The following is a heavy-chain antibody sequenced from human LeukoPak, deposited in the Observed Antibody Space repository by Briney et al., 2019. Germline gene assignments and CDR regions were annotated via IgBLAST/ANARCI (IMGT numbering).Heavy chain of an antibody. CDR2: LFGGGDT. D-gene: IGHD4-17*01. CDR1: GFSVSDNY. V-gene: IGHV3-66*01. CDR3: ARGQRTSVTLYYFDF. Sequence: AGGSLRLSCAVSGFSVSDNYMTWVRQAPGKGLEWVSVLFGGGDTYYGDSVKGRFAISRDNSKNTVYLQMKSLRAEDTAVYYCARGQRTSVTLYYFDFWGQGTLVSVSS. J-gene: IGHJ4*02.